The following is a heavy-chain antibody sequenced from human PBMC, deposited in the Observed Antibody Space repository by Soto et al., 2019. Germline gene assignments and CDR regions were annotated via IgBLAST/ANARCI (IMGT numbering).Heavy chain of an antibody. Sequence: SVKVSCKASRVAFSKFIVTWVRQAPGLGLEWVGGIIPIFGTANYAQMFQGRVTMTRDTSTSTVYMELSSLRSEDTAIYYCARSRDRFDYWGQGTLVTVSS. CDR2: IIPIFGTA. CDR1: RVAFSKFI. CDR3: ARSRDRFDY. J-gene: IGHJ4*02. V-gene: IGHV1-69*05.